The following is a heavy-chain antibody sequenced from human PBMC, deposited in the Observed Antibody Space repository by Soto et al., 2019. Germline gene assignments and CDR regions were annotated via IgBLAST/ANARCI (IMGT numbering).Heavy chain of an antibody. D-gene: IGHD5-12*01. CDR1: AYSSTSYD. J-gene: IGHJ4*02. Sequence: ASVKVSCKASAYSSTSYDINWVRQATGQGLERMGWMNPNSGNTGYAQKFQGRVTMTRNTSISTAYMELSSLRSEDTAVYYCARPELSESGYDPLPRDYWGQGTLVTVSS. CDR3: ARPELSESGYDPLPRDY. V-gene: IGHV1-8*01. CDR2: MNPNSGNT.